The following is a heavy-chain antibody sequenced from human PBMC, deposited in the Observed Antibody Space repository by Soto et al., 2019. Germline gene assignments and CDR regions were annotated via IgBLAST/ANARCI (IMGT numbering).Heavy chain of an antibody. J-gene: IGHJ4*02. V-gene: IGHV4-31*03. CDR3: ARSHCSGGSCYAGYAY. D-gene: IGHD2-15*01. CDR1: GGSISSGGYY. CDR2: IYCSGRT. Sequence: QVQLQESGPGLVKPSQTLSLTCTVSGGSISSGGYYWSWIRQHPGKGLEWIGYIYCSGRTYYNPSLKSRVTRSVDTSKTQFSLKLSSVTAADKAVYYCARSHCSGGSCYAGYAYWGQGTMVTVSS.